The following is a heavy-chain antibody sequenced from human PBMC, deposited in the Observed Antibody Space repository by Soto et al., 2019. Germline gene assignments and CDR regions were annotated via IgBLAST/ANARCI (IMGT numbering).Heavy chain of an antibody. CDR3: ARGRGDFWSGFSFYYYYYMDV. CDR1: GGSFSGYY. CDR2: INHSGST. V-gene: IGHV4-34*01. Sequence: QVQLQQWGAGLLKPSETLSLTCAVYGGSFSGYYWSWIRQPPGKGPEWIGEINHSGSTNYNPSLKSRVTISVDTSKNQFSLKLSSVTAADTAVYYCARGRGDFWSGFSFYYYYYMDVWGKGTTVTVSS. D-gene: IGHD3-3*01. J-gene: IGHJ6*03.